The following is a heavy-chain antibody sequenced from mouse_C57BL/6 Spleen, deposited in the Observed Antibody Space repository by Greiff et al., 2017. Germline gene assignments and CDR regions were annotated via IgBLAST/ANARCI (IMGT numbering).Heavy chain of an antibody. Sequence: QVQLQQSGPGLVQPSQSLSITCTVSGFSLTSYGVHWVRQSPGKGLEWLGVIWSGGSTDYNAAFISRLSISKDNSKSQVFFKMNSLQADDTAIYYCARSWHAMDYWGQGTSVTGSS. V-gene: IGHV2-2*01. CDR3: ARSWHAMDY. CDR2: IWSGGST. CDR1: GFSLTSYG. J-gene: IGHJ4*01.